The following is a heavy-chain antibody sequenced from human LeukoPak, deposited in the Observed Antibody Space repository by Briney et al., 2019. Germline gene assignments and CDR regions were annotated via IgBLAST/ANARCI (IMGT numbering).Heavy chain of an antibody. V-gene: IGHV3-23*01. Sequence: PGGSLRLSCAASGFTFSSYAMSWVRQAPGKGLEWVSAIGGSGGSTYYADSVKGRFTISRDNSKNTLYLQMNSLRAEDTAVYYCAKINTDDYYGSGSYLVYWGQGTLVTVSS. D-gene: IGHD3-10*01. CDR3: AKINTDDYYGSGSYLVY. J-gene: IGHJ4*02. CDR2: IGGSGGST. CDR1: GFTFSSYA.